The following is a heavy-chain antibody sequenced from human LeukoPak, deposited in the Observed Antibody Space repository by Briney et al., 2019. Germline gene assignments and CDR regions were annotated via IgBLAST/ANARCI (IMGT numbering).Heavy chain of an antibody. CDR2: IYCGGST. CDR1: GFTVSSNY. Sequence: GGSLRLSCAASGFTVSSNYMSWVRQAPGKGLEWVSVIYCGGSTYYADSVKGRFTISRDNSKNTLYLQMNSLRAEDTAVYYCARGENYYDSSGSFDYWGQGTLVTVSS. CDR3: ARGENYYDSSGSFDY. J-gene: IGHJ4*02. D-gene: IGHD3-22*01. V-gene: IGHV3-53*01.